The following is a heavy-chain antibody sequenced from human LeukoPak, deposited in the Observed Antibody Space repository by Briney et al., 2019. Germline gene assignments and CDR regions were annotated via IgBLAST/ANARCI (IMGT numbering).Heavy chain of an antibody. V-gene: IGHV1-46*03. CDR2: INPSGGST. D-gene: IGHD3-3*01. J-gene: IGHJ6*03. CDR1: GYTFTSYY. Sequence: ASVKVSCKASGYTFTSYYMHWVRQAPGQGLEWMGIINPSGGSTSYAQKFQGRVTMTRDTSTGTVYMELSSLRSEDTAVYYCARAGYDFWSGCSVLDYYYMDVWGKGTTVTVSS. CDR3: ARAGYDFWSGCSVLDYYYMDV.